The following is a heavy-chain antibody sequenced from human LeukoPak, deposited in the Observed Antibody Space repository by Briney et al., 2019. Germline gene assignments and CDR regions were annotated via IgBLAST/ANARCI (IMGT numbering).Heavy chain of an antibody. D-gene: IGHD1-14*01. J-gene: IGHJ4*02. CDR3: ARQSNSGTAFDY. CDR2: IYYSGST. Sequence: SETLSLTCTVSGGSISSYYWSWIRQPPGKGLYWIGYIYYSGSTNYNPSLKSRVTISVDTSKNQFSLKLSSVTAADTAVYYCARQSNSGTAFDYWGQGTLVTVSS. CDR1: GGSISSYY. V-gene: IGHV4-59*01.